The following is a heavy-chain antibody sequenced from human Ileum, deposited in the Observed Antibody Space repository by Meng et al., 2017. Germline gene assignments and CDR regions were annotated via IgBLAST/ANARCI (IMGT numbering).Heavy chain of an antibody. D-gene: IGHD1-14*01. CDR1: GYTFTSYD. V-gene: IGHV1-8*01. CDR3: ARGGNDYYYYGMDV. CDR2: MNPNSGNT. J-gene: IGHJ6*02. Sequence: ASVKVSCKASGYTFTSYDINWVRQATGQGLEWMGWMNPNSGNTGYAQKFQGRVTMTRNTSISTAYMELRSLRSEDTAVYYCARGGNDYYYYGMDVWGQGNTVTVSS.